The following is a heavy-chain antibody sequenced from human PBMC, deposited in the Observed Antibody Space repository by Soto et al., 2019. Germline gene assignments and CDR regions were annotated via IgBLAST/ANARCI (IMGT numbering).Heavy chain of an antibody. Sequence: DVQLVESGGAVAQPGGSLRLSCAASGLTFRPYWMHWVRQVAGKGLVWVAHINTDGTGTSYADSVKGRFTISRDNAKNTLFLQMNDLRADDSALYYCASPTVGGFDHWGQGTLVTVSS. CDR1: GLTFRPYW. CDR2: INTDGTGT. CDR3: ASPTVGGFDH. V-gene: IGHV3-74*01. J-gene: IGHJ4*02. D-gene: IGHD4-17*01.